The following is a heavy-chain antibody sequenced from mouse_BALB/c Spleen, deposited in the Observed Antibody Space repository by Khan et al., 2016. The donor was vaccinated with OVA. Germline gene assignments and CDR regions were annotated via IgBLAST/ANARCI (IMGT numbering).Heavy chain of an antibody. V-gene: IGHV9-1*02. D-gene: IGHD6-2*01. Sequence: QIQLVQSGPELKKPGETVKISCKASGYTFTNYGMNWVKQAPGKGLKWMGWINTYTGEPTYADDFKGRFVFSLETSASTAYLQISNLKNEDMTTXFCERISCSGYSDVWGAGTTVTVSS. CDR3: ERISCSGYSDV. CDR2: INTYTGEP. CDR1: GYTFTNYG. J-gene: IGHJ1*01.